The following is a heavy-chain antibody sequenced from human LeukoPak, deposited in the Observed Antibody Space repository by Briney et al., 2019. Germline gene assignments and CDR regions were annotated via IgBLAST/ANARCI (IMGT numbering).Heavy chain of an antibody. Sequence: PGGSRRLSCAASGFTLSSYWMHWVRQAPGKGLVWVSRINDDGRTTNYADSVKGRFTISRDNAKNTLYLQMNSLRAEDTAVYYCAREGGYSIGPDYWGQGALFT. CDR1: GFTLSSYW. CDR2: INDDGRTT. J-gene: IGHJ4*02. D-gene: IGHD5-18*01. CDR3: AREGGYSIGPDY. V-gene: IGHV3-74*01.